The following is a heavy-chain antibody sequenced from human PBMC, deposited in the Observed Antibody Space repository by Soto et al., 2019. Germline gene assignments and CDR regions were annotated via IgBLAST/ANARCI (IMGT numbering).Heavy chain of an antibody. CDR1: GGSISGSYYY. D-gene: IGHD4-17*01. J-gene: IGHJ5*02. CDR2: VFYTGFT. V-gene: IGHV4-39*02. CDR3: AREEATLRWQTSA. Sequence: PSETLSLTCAVSGGSISGSYYYWGWLRQSPGKGPEWIGSVFYTGFTSYNPSLESRVSVSVDTSKNQFSLKLASVTAADTAVYYCAREEATLRWQTSAWGQGALVTVSS.